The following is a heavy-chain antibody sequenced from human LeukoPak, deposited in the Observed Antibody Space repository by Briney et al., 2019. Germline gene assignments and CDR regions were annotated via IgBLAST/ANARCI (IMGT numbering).Heavy chain of an antibody. CDR1: GYSFTPFY. CDR2: IHPRRGDT. D-gene: IGHD3-10*01. Sequence: ASVKVSCKTSGYSFTPFYIHWVRQAPGQGLEWMGWIHPRRGDTNYAQKFQGRVTMTRDTSISTAYLDLSSLRSDDTDVYYCARDGDYGTGSYYRGCIDSWGQGTPVTVSP. J-gene: IGHJ4*02. CDR3: ARDGDYGTGSYYRGCIDS. V-gene: IGHV1-2*02.